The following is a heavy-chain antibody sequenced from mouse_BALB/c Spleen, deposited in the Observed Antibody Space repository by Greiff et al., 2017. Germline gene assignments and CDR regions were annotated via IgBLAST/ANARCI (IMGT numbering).Heavy chain of an antibody. V-gene: IGHV5-6*01. J-gene: IGHJ1*01. Sequence: VQLQQSGGDLVKPGGSLKLSCAASGFTFSSYGMSWVRQTPDKRLEWVATISSGGSYTYYPDSVKGRFTISRDNAKNTLYLQMSSLKSEDTAMYYCARWGYYGYDVEWYFDVWGAGTTVTVSS. CDR1: GFTFSSYG. CDR3: ARWGYYGYDVEWYFDV. D-gene: IGHD2-2*01. CDR2: ISSGGSYT.